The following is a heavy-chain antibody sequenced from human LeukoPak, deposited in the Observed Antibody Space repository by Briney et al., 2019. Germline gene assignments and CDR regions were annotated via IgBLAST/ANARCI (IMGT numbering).Heavy chain of an antibody. CDR1: GFTFSSYA. D-gene: IGHD1-26*01. CDR2: ISYDGSNK. Sequence: PGRSLRLSCAASGFTFSSYAMHWVRQAPGKGLEWVAVISYDGSNKYYADSVKGRFTISRDNSKNTLYLQMNSLRAEDTAVYYCARAGLSGSYYGAFDIWGQGTMVTVSS. J-gene: IGHJ3*02. V-gene: IGHV3-30-3*01. CDR3: ARAGLSGSYYGAFDI.